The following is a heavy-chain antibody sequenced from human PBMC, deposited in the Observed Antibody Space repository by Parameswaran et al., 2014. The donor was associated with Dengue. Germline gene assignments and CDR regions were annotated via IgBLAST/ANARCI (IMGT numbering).Heavy chain of an antibody. Sequence: VRQMPGKGLEWMGIIYPGDSDARYNPSFQGQVTISADKSMNTAYLQWNSLKASDTATYYCARWGQTAQECGATSCYLYHYAMDVWGQGTTVTVSS. V-gene: IGHV5-51*01. CDR2: IYPGDSDA. D-gene: IGHD2-2*01. J-gene: IGHJ6*02. CDR3: ARWGQTAQECGATSCYLYHYAMDV.